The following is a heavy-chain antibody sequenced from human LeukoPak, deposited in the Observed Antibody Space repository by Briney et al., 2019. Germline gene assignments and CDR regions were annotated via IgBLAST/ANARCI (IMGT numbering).Heavy chain of an antibody. CDR1: GGSISSSDYY. CDR2: INYSGST. Sequence: RSSETLSLTCTVSGGSISSSDYYWAWIRQPPGKGLEWIGSINYSGSTYYNPSLKSRVTISVDTSKNQFSLKLSSVTAADTAVYYCARDRRYGDYVGVWFDPWGQGTLVTVSS. CDR3: ARDRRYGDYVGVWFDP. J-gene: IGHJ5*02. D-gene: IGHD4-17*01. V-gene: IGHV4-39*07.